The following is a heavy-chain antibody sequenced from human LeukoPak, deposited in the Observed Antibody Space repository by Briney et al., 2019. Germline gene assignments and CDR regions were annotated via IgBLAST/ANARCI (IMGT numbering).Heavy chain of an antibody. J-gene: IGHJ4*02. D-gene: IGHD1-26*01. CDR2: IVYDGSYK. CDR3: ASYSGSYWAFDY. Sequence: GGSLRLSCAASGFTFSSYGMSWVRQAPGKGLEWVAVIVYDGSYKYYADSVKGRFTISRDNSKNTLYLRMNSLRAEDTAVYYCASYSGSYWAFDYWGQGTLVTVSS. CDR1: GFTFSSYG. V-gene: IGHV3-30*03.